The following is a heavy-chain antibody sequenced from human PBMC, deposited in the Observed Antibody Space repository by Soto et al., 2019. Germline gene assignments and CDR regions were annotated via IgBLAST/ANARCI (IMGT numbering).Heavy chain of an antibody. CDR3: ACQLLPEGGYYGIDV. CDR1: GGTFSSYA. CDR2: IIPIFGTA. V-gene: IGHV1-69*01. Sequence: QVQLVQSGAEVKKPGSSVKVSCKASGGTFSSYAISWVRQAPGQGLEWVGGIIPIFGTANYAQKFQGRVTITADESPSTAYMELSSLRSEDTAVYYCACQLLPEGGYYGIDVWGQGTTVTVSS. D-gene: IGHD2-2*01. J-gene: IGHJ6*02.